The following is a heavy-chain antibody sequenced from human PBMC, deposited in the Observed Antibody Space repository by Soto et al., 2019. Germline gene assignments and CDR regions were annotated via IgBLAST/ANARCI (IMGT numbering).Heavy chain of an antibody. D-gene: IGHD4-17*01. V-gene: IGHV1-24*01. Sequence: ASVKVSCKVSGYTLNEVSMHWVRQAPGKGLEWMGGFDAEEMDTIYAQKFQGRVSVTEDTSASTAYMELSSLRSEDTAVYYCARDTAPSDVWGQGTTVTVSS. J-gene: IGHJ6*02. CDR1: GYTLNEVS. CDR2: FDAEEMDT. CDR3: ARDTAPSDV.